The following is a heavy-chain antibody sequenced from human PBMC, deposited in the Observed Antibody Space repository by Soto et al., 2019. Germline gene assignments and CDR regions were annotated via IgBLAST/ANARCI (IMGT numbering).Heavy chain of an antibody. D-gene: IGHD2-21*02. V-gene: IGHV5-51*01. CDR1: GYSFTNYW. Sequence: EVQLVQSGAEVKKPGESLKISCKGSGYSFTNYWIGWVRQMPGKGLEWMGIIYPGDSDIRYSPSFQGQVTISADKSISTAYRQWSSLKVSDTAIYYCARQGYCGGDCYLHFDLWGRGTLVTVSS. J-gene: IGHJ2*01. CDR2: IYPGDSDI. CDR3: ARQGYCGGDCYLHFDL.